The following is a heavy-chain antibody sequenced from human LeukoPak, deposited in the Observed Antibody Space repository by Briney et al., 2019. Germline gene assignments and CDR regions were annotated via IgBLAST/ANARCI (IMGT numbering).Heavy chain of an antibody. D-gene: IGHD3-3*01. Sequence: PSETLSLTCAVYGGSFSGYYWSWIRQPPGKGLEWIGEINHSGSTNYNPSLKSRVTISVDTSKNQFSLKLSSVAAADTAVYYCAREPYYDFWSGYKTDTQDYYYCYGMDVWGQGTTVTVSS. CDR3: AREPYYDFWSGYKTDTQDYYYCYGMDV. CDR1: GGSFSGYY. CDR2: INHSGST. V-gene: IGHV4-34*01. J-gene: IGHJ6*02.